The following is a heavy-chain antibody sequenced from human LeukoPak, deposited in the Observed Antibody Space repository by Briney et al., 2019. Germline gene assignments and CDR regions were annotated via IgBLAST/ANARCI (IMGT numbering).Heavy chain of an antibody. J-gene: IGHJ4*02. CDR1: GFTFSSYS. CDR3: ARAYSSSPAGGYFDY. V-gene: IGHV3-21*01. D-gene: IGHD6-6*01. Sequence: GGSLRLSCAASGFTFSSYSMNWVRQAPEKGLEWVSSISSSSSGYIYYADSLKGRFTISGDNAKNSLYLQMNSLRAEDTAVYYCARAYSSSPAGGYFDYWGQGTLVTVSS. CDR2: ISSSSSGYI.